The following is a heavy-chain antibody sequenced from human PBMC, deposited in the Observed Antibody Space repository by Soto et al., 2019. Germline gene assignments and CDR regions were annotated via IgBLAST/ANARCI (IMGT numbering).Heavy chain of an antibody. CDR3: AREGPNGSSWYGRLISWFDP. J-gene: IGHJ5*02. V-gene: IGHV4-34*04. Sequence: SETLSLTCAVYGGSFSGYYWRWIRQPSGTGLDSTGQNNHSESTTDNPSLNSRAPKSVDTSKNQFALKLVSVPAAYTAVYYCAREGPNGSSWYGRLISWFDPWGQGTLVTDSS. CDR2: NNHSEST. CDR1: GGSFSGYY. D-gene: IGHD6-13*01.